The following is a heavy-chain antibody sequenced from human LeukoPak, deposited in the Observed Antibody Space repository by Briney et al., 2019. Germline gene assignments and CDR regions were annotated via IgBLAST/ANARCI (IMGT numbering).Heavy chain of an antibody. CDR2: IYYSGST. CDR1: GGSISSGDYY. CDR3: ARGRYYYGMDV. Sequence: SETLSLTCTVSGGSISSGDYYWRWIRQPPGKGLEWIGYIYYSGSTYYNPSLKSRVTISVDTSKNQFSLKLSSVTAADTAVYYCARGRYYYGMDVWGQGTTVTVSS. J-gene: IGHJ6*02. V-gene: IGHV4-30-4*01.